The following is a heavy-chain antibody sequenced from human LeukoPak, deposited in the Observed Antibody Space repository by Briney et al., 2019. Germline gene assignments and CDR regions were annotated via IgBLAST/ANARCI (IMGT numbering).Heavy chain of an antibody. Sequence: PSETLSLTCTVSGGSISSYYWSWIRQPPGKGLECMGYIYYSGSTNYNPSLKSRVTISVDTSKNQFSLKLSSVTAADTAVYYCARGGGISHYYYYMDVWGKGTTVTISS. CDR3: ARGGGISHYYYYMDV. V-gene: IGHV4-59*01. D-gene: IGHD6-13*01. CDR2: IYYSGST. CDR1: GGSISSYY. J-gene: IGHJ6*03.